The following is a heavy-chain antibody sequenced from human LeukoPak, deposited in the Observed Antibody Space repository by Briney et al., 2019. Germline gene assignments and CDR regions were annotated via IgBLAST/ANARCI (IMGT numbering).Heavy chain of an antibody. CDR2: IYYSGST. CDR1: GGSISNYY. Sequence: SETLSLTCTVSGGSISNYYWSWIRQPPGKGLEWIGYIYYSGSTNYNPSLKTRVAISVDTSKNQFSLKLSSVTAADTAVYYCARPSSGYYDRGGFDIWCQGTMVTVSS. D-gene: IGHD3-22*01. CDR3: ARPSSGYYDRGGFDI. J-gene: IGHJ3*02. V-gene: IGHV4-59*01.